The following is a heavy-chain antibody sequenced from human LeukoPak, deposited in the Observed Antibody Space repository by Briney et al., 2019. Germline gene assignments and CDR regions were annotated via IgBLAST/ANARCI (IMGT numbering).Heavy chain of an antibody. D-gene: IGHD2-21*02. Sequence: GGSLRLSCAVSGGTFSAYWMAWVRQSPGKGLEWVAEINEDGSVKYYVDSMKGRFTISRDNAKNSLYLQMNSLGAEDTAVYYCAKVPRDSDCYWGQGTLVTVSS. J-gene: IGHJ4*02. CDR3: AKVPRDSDCY. V-gene: IGHV3-7*01. CDR1: GGTFSAYW. CDR2: INEDGSVK.